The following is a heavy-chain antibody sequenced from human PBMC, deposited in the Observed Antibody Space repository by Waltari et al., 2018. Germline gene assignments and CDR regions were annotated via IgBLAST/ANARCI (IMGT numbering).Heavy chain of an antibody. CDR3: ARFSTVTTNFDY. V-gene: IGHV4-59*01. D-gene: IGHD4-17*01. Sequence: QVQLQESGPGLVKPSETLSLTCTVSGGSLNSYYWSWIRQPPGKGLEWFWYIYFSGSTNYNPSLKRRVTISIDTSKNHFSLRLSSVTAADTAVYYCARFSTVTTNFDYWGQGTLVSVSS. CDR1: GGSLNSYY. J-gene: IGHJ4*02. CDR2: IYFSGST.